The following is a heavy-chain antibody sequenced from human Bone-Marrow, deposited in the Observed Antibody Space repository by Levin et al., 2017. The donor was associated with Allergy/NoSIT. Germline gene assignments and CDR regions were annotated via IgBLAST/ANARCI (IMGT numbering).Heavy chain of an antibody. D-gene: IGHD3-10*01. V-gene: IGHV1-24*01. J-gene: IGHJ4*02. CDR3: ATMSGFGEIFFDS. Sequence: ASVKVSCKVSGYTLTDLSMHWVRQALGKGLEWMGGFDPEDGKTIYTQKFQGRVTMTEDTSTDTAYMELSSLRPEDAAVYYCATMSGFGEIFFDSWGQGTLVIVSS. CDR2: FDPEDGKT. CDR1: GYTLTDLS.